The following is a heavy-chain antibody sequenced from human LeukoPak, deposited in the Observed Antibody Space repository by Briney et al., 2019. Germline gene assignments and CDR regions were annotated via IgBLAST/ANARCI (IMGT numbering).Heavy chain of an antibody. J-gene: IGHJ4*02. CDR3: TKGPKFVGATFDF. Sequence: PGGSLRLSCAASGFSFDDYAMHWVRQTPGKGLQWVSGITWNSGSVSYAESVKGRFTISRDNAKNSLFLEMKSLRVEDTALYYCTKGPKFVGATFDFWGQGALVTVSS. CDR1: GFSFDDYA. V-gene: IGHV3-9*01. D-gene: IGHD3-16*01. CDR2: ITWNSGSV.